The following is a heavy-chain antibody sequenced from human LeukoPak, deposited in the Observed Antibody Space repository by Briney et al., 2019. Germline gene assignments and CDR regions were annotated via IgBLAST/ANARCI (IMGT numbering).Heavy chain of an antibody. J-gene: IGHJ4*02. D-gene: IGHD3-22*01. CDR1: GFTFSSYS. V-gene: IGHV3-21*01. CDR3: ATSEPRITMIVADIDY. Sequence: GGSLRLSCAASGFTFSSYSMNWVRQAPGKGLEWVSSISSSSSYIYYADSVKGRFTISRDNAKNSLYLQMNSLRAEDTAVYYCATSEPRITMIVADIDYWGQGTLVTVSS. CDR2: ISSSSSYI.